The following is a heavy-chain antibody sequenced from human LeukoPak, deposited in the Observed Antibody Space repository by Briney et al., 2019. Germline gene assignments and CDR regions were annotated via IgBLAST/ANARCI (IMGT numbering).Heavy chain of an antibody. CDR3: ATDMVRGVILRRVLDY. J-gene: IGHJ4*02. D-gene: IGHD3-10*01. V-gene: IGHV1-2*02. Sequence: ASVKVSCKVSGYTLTELSMHWVRQAPGQGLEWMGWINPNSGGTNYAQKFQGRVTMTRDTSISTAYMELNRLKSDDTAVYYCATDMVRGVILRRVLDYWGQGTLVTVSS. CDR2: INPNSGGT. CDR1: GYTLTELS.